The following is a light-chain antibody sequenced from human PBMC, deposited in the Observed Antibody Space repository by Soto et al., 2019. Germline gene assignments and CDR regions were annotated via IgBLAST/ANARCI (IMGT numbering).Light chain of an antibody. CDR2: DAS. Sequence: DIQMTQSPSTLSASVEDRVTISCRASQSISSWLAWYQQKPGKAPKLLIYDASSLESGVPSRFSGSGSGTEFTLTISSLQPDDFATYYCQQYNSYSPTFGQGTKV. J-gene: IGKJ1*01. CDR1: QSISSW. CDR3: QQYNSYSPT. V-gene: IGKV1-5*01.